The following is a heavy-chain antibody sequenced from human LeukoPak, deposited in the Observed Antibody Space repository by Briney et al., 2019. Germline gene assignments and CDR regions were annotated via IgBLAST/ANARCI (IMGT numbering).Heavy chain of an antibody. CDR3: ARGRLPYPPPYYYHVHV. CDR1: GGSFSGYY. Sequence: SETLSLTCAVYGGSFSGYYWSWIRQPPGKWLEWIGEINQSGSTNYNPSLKSRVTMSVGTSKNQFSLKLRCVTPADTAVYDCARGRLPYPPPYYYHVHVWHKGTTVSV. CDR2: INQSGST. D-gene: IGHD5-18*01. V-gene: IGHV4-34*01. J-gene: IGHJ6*03.